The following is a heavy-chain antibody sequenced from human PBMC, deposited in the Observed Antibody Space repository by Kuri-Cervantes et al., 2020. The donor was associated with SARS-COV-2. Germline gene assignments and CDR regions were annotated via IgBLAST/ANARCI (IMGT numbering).Heavy chain of an antibody. CDR2: IYPGDSDT. V-gene: IGHV5-51*01. D-gene: IGHD3-16*01. Sequence: KVSCKGSGYSFTSYWIGWVRQMPGKGLEWIGIIYPGDSDTRYSPSFQGQVTISADKSISTAYLQWNNLRAADTAIYYCARRFGTNWFDLWGQGTLVTVSS. J-gene: IGHJ5*02. CDR3: ARRFGTNWFDL. CDR1: GYSFTSYW.